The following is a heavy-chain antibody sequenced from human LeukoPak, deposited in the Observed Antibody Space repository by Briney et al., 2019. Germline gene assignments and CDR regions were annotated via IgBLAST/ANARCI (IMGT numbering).Heavy chain of an antibody. V-gene: IGHV4-4*08. CDR2: IYTSGST. CDR3: ARGNLPEYDFWSGYWVYNWFDP. D-gene: IGHD3-3*01. Sequence: SETLSLTCTVSGGSISSYYWSWIRQPPGKGLEWIGRIYTSGSTNYNPSLKSRVTISVDTSKNQFSLKLSSVTAADTAVYYCARGNLPEYDFWSGYWVYNWFDPWGQGTLVTVSS. CDR1: GGSISSYY. J-gene: IGHJ5*02.